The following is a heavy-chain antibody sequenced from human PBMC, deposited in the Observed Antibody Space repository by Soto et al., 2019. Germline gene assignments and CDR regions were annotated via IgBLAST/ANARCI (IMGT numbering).Heavy chain of an antibody. CDR2: IYASGSP. V-gene: IGHV4-59*02. CDR3: ARGVGSSPPQY. D-gene: IGHD1-26*01. CDR1: GGSVSVYY. Sequence: SETLSLTCTISGGSVSVYYWSWIRQSTGQGLEWIGYIYASGSPYYNPPLRSRVTISADTSKNQISLKLTSPTAADTAVYYCARGVGSSPPQYWGRGTLVTAPQ. J-gene: IGHJ4*02.